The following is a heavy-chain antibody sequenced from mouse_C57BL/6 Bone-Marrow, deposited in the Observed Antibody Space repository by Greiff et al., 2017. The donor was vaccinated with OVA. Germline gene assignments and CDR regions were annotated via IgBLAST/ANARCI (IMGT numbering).Heavy chain of an antibody. CDR3: ARDERWLLPAWFAY. J-gene: IGHJ3*01. CDR1: GYTFTDYY. CDR2: INPNNGGT. Sequence: EVQLQQSGPELVKPGASVKISCKASGYTFTDYYMNWVKQSNGKSLEWIGDINPNNGGTSYNQKFKGKATLTVDKSSSTAYMELSNLTSEDSAVYYCARDERWLLPAWFAYWGQGTLVTVSA. V-gene: IGHV1-26*01. D-gene: IGHD2-3*01.